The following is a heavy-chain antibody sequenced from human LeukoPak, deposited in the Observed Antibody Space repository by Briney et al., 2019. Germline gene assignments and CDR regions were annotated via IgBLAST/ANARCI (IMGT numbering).Heavy chain of an antibody. D-gene: IGHD3-22*01. CDR1: GYIFTTYA. CDR3: ARTRDSSGDDAFDI. Sequence: ASVKVSCQASGYIFTTYAMSWVRQAPGQGLEWMGWISAYNGNTNYAQKLQGRVTMTTDTSTSTAYMELRSLRSDDTAVYYCARTRDSSGDDAFDIWGQGTMVTVSS. J-gene: IGHJ3*02. V-gene: IGHV1-18*01. CDR2: ISAYNGNT.